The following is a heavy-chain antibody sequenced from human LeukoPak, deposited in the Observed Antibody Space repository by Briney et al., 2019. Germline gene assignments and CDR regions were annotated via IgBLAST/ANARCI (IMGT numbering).Heavy chain of an antibody. CDR2: ISYDGSNK. CDR1: GCTFSSYA. D-gene: IGHD3-22*01. J-gene: IGHJ4*02. CDR3: ASPEPAYYYDSSGLPSGY. Sequence: GGSLRLSCAASGCTFSSYAMHWVRQAPGKGLEWVAVISYDGSNKYYADSVKGRFTISRDNSKNTLYLQMNSLRAEDTAVYYCASPEPAYYYDSSGLPSGYWGQGTLVTVSS. V-gene: IGHV3-30-3*01.